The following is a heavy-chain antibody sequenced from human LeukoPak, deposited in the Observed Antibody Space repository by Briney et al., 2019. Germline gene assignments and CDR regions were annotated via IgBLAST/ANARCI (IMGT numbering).Heavy chain of an antibody. Sequence: GGSLRLSCAASGFTFSSYWMTWVRQAPGKGLEWVANIKQDGNEKYYVDSVKGRFTISRDNAKNSVYLQMNSLRAEDTAVYYCARGRVAVTAIPDFGYWGQGTLVTVSS. CDR3: ARGRVAVTAIPDFGY. V-gene: IGHV3-7*05. CDR1: GFTFSSYW. J-gene: IGHJ4*02. D-gene: IGHD2-21*02. CDR2: IKQDGNEK.